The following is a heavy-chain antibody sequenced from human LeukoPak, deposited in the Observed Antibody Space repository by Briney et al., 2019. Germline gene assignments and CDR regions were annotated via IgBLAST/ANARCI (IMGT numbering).Heavy chain of an antibody. Sequence: GASVKVSCKASGHTFTGYYMHWVRQAPGQGLEWMGWINPNSGGTNYAQKFQGRVTMTRDTSISTAYMELSRLRSDDTAVYYCARLTGPRDLFSEEDYWGQGTLVTVSS. D-gene: IGHD3-9*01. CDR1: GHTFTGYY. CDR2: INPNSGGT. CDR3: ARLTGPRDLFSEEDY. J-gene: IGHJ4*02. V-gene: IGHV1-2*02.